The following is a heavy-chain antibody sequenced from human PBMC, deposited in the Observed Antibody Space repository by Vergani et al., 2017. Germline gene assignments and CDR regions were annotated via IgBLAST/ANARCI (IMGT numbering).Heavy chain of an antibody. CDR1: GGSISSSSYY. D-gene: IGHD6-13*01. J-gene: IGHJ4*02. CDR2: IYYSGST. Sequence: QLQLQESGPGLVKPSETLSLTCTVSGGSISSSSYYWGWIRQPPGKGLEWIGSIYYSGSTYYNPSLKSRVTISVDTSKNQFSLKLSSVTAADTAVDYCARDTGYSSSWYVYWGQGTLVTVSS. V-gene: IGHV4-39*07. CDR3: ARDTGYSSSWYVY.